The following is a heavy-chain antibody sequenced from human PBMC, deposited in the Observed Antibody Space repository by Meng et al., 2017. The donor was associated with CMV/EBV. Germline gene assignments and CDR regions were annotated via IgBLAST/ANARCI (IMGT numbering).Heavy chain of an antibody. CDR1: GFTFSSYA. D-gene: IGHD3-3*01. CDR2: ISYDGSNK. Sequence: GGSLRLSCAASGFTFSSYAIHWVRQAPGKGLEWVAVISYDGSNKYYADSVKGRFTISRDNSKNTLYLQMNSLRAEDTAVYYCARDRDFGVVIGANWYFDLWGRGTRVTVSS. J-gene: IGHJ2*01. V-gene: IGHV3-30*04. CDR3: ARDRDFGVVIGANWYFDL.